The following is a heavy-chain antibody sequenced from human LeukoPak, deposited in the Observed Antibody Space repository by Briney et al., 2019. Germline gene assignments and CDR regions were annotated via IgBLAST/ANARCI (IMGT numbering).Heavy chain of an antibody. CDR1: GGSISSYY. D-gene: IGHD4-17*01. V-gene: IGHV4-59*01. J-gene: IGHJ4*02. CDR2: IYYSGST. Sequence: SETLSLTCTVPGGSISSYYWSWIRQPPGKGLEWIGYIYYSGSTNYNPSLKSRVTISVDTSKNQFSLKLSSVTAADTAVYYCARDLYGVGDYWGQGTLVTVSS. CDR3: ARDLYGVGDY.